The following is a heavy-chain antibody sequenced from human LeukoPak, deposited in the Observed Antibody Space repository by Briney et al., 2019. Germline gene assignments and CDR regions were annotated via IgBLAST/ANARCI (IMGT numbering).Heavy chain of an antibody. D-gene: IGHD3-10*01. CDR1: GFSLHSGGVG. CDR3: AHKRGRLGDFYS. V-gene: IGHV2-5*01. CDR2: IYWNDDK. Sequence: SGPTLLKPTQTLTLTCTFSGFSLHSGGVGVGWIRQPPGKALQWLAVIYWNDDKRYRPSLQSRLTITKDTSKNQVVLRMMNMDPVDTATYYCAHKRGRLGDFYSWGQGTLVTVSS. J-gene: IGHJ4*02.